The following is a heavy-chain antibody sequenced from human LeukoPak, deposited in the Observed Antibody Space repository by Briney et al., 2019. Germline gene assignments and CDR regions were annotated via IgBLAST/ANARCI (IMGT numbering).Heavy chain of an antibody. Sequence: GGSLRLSCAASGFTFRSYWMHLVRQAPGKGLVWVSLINSDGSTTTYAASVKGRFTISRDNAKNTVDLQMNSLTAEDTAVYYCARDRGHTFDYWGQGTLVTVSS. V-gene: IGHV3-74*01. J-gene: IGHJ4*02. CDR3: ARDRGHTFDY. D-gene: IGHD5-18*01. CDR1: GFTFRSYW. CDR2: INSDGSTT.